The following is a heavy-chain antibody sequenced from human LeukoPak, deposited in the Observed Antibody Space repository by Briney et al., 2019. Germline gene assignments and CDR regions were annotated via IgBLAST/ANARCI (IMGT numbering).Heavy chain of an antibody. Sequence: PSETLSLTCTVSGGSISSYYWSWIRQPAGKGLELIGRIHTSGSTNYNPSLKSRATMSVDTSKDQFSLNLSSVTAADTAVYYCVRGWINLDYWGHGTLVTVSS. CDR2: IHTSGST. CDR3: VRGWINLDY. CDR1: GGSISSYY. J-gene: IGHJ4*01. D-gene: IGHD5-12*01. V-gene: IGHV4-4*07.